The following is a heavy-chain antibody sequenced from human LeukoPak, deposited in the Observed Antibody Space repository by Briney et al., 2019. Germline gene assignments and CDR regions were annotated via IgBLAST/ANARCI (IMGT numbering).Heavy chain of an antibody. CDR2: IYYSGST. J-gene: IGHJ6*02. Sequence: SETLSLTCTVSGGSISSSSYYWGWIRQPPGKGLEWIGSIYYSGSTYYNPSLKSRVTISVDTSKNQFSLKLSSVTAADTAVYYCARYGQRAATYYYYGMDVWGQGTTVTVSS. D-gene: IGHD2-15*01. V-gene: IGHV4-39*07. CDR3: ARYGQRAATYYYYGMDV. CDR1: GGSISSSSYY.